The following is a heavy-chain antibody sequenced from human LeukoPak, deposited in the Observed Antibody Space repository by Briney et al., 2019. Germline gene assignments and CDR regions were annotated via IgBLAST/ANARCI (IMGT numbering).Heavy chain of an antibody. CDR3: ARGSGYYGSGSYFPTPPRY. CDR1: GGSFSGYY. D-gene: IGHD3-10*01. J-gene: IGHJ4*02. CDR2: INHSGST. Sequence: SETLSLSCAVYGGSFSGYYWSWIRQPPGKGLEWIGEINHSGSTNYNPSLKSRVTISVDTSKNQFSLKLSSVTAADTAVSYCARGSGYYGSGSYFPTPPRYWGQGTLVTVSS. V-gene: IGHV4-34*01.